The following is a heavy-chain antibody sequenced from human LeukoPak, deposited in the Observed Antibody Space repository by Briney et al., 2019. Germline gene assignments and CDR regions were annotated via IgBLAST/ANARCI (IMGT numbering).Heavy chain of an antibody. J-gene: IGHJ4*02. CDR3: AANFDF. CDR1: GFTFSSYG. Sequence: PGRSLRLSCAASGFTFSSYGMHWVRPAPGKGLEWVAVIWYDGSNQYYADSVKGRFTISRDNSKNTLYLQMNSLRVEDTAVYYCAANFDFWGQGTLVTVSS. V-gene: IGHV3-33*01. CDR2: IWYDGSNQ.